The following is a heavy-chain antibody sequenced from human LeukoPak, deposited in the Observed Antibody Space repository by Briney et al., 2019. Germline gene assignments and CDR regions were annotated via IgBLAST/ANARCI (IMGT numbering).Heavy chain of an antibody. V-gene: IGHV3-21*01. CDR3: ARARPEVWSPDF. Sequence: GGSLRLSCTASGFTFSSYAMNWVRQAPGKGLEWVSSISSSSYIYYADSVKGRFTNSRDNAKNSLYLQMNSLRAEDTAVYYCARARPEVWSPDFWGQGTLVTVSS. CDR1: GFTFSSYA. J-gene: IGHJ4*02. D-gene: IGHD2-8*02. CDR2: ISSSSYI.